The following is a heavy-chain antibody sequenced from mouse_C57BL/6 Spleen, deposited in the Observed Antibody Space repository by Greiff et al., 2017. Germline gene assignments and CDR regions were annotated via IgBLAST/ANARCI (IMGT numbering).Heavy chain of an antibody. J-gene: IGHJ4*01. Sequence: EVQLQESGPGLVKPSQSLSLTCSVTGYSITSGYYWNWIRQFPGNKLEWMGYISYDGSNNYNPTLKNRISITRDTSKNQFFLKLNSVTTEDTATYYCAREGLLRREGAMDYWGQGTSVTVSS. CDR2: ISYDGSN. CDR3: AREGLLRREGAMDY. D-gene: IGHD1-1*01. CDR1: GYSITSGYY. V-gene: IGHV3-6*01.